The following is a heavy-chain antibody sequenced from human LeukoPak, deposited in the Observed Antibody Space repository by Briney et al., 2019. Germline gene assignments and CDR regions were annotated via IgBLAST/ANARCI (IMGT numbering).Heavy chain of an antibody. J-gene: IGHJ2*01. D-gene: IGHD6-19*01. CDR1: GFTFSSYS. CDR3: ARETGYSSGQPNWYFDL. CDR2: ISSSSSYI. Sequence: GGFLRLSCAASGFTFSSYSMNWVRQAPGKGLEWVSSISSSSSYIYYADSVKGRFTISRDNAKNSLYLQMNSLRAEDTAVYYCARETGYSSGQPNWYFDLWGRGTLITVSS. V-gene: IGHV3-21*01.